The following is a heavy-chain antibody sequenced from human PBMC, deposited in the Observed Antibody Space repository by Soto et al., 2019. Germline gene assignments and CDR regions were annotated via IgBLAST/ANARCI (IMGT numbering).Heavy chain of an antibody. Sequence: SETLCLTCAVYGGSFSGYYWSWIRQPPGKGLEWIGEINHSGSTNYNPSLKSRVTISVDTSKNQFSLKLSSVTAADTAVYYCASGAGTTYNWFDPWGQGTLVTVSS. J-gene: IGHJ5*02. V-gene: IGHV4-34*01. CDR1: GGSFSGYY. CDR2: INHSGST. CDR3: ASGAGTTYNWFDP. D-gene: IGHD1-7*01.